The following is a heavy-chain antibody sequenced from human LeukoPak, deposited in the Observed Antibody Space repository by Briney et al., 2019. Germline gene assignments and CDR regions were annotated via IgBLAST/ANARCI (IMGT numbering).Heavy chain of an antibody. CDR3: ARHGVNYFDY. J-gene: IGHJ4*02. CDR1: GGSFSGYY. CDR2: ISRRGNT. Sequence: SETLSLTCAVYGGSFSGYYWSWIRQPPGKGLEWIGQISRRGNTNYNPSLKSRVTISVDTSKNQLSLKLSTVTAADTALYYCARHGVNYFDYLGQGTLVTVSS. V-gene: IGHV4-34*01. D-gene: IGHD3-10*01.